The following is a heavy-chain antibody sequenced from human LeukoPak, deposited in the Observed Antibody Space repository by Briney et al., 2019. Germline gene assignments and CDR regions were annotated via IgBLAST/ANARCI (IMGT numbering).Heavy chain of an antibody. Sequence: GGSLRLSCVASGFPFSSYWMTWVRQAPGKGLEWVAVISYDGRNIHYPDSVKGRFTISRDISTDTLWLQMDSLRTEDTAAYYCAKGPLRGTAAAIDYWGQGTLVTVSS. CDR2: ISYDGRNI. D-gene: IGHD2-2*01. V-gene: IGHV3-30*18. CDR1: GFPFSSYW. J-gene: IGHJ4*02. CDR3: AKGPLRGTAAAIDY.